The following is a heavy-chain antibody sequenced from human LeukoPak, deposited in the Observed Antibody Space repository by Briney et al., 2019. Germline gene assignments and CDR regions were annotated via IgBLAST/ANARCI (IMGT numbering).Heavy chain of an antibody. J-gene: IGHJ3*02. CDR3: ARGVGATFVFI. CDR1: GGSISSYY. Sequence: SETLSLTCTVSGGSISSYYCSWIRQPPGKGLEWIGYIYYSGSTNYNPSLKSRVTISVDTSKNQFSLKLSSVTAADTAVYYCARGVGATFVFIWGQGTMVTVSS. D-gene: IGHD1-26*01. V-gene: IGHV4-59*01. CDR2: IYYSGST.